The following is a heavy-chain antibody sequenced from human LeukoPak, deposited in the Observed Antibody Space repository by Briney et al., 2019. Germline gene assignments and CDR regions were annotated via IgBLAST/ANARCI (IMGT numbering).Heavy chain of an antibody. Sequence: GGSLRLSCEVSGFPFTLYNMNWVRQAPGKGLEWLSYISSSSSTIYYADSVKGRFTISRDNAKNSLYLQMNSLRAEDTAVYYCARAGLSSSWYPAFDIWGQGTMVTVSS. D-gene: IGHD6-13*01. CDR1: GFPFTLYN. V-gene: IGHV3-48*04. CDR3: ARAGLSSSWYPAFDI. J-gene: IGHJ3*02. CDR2: ISSSSSTI.